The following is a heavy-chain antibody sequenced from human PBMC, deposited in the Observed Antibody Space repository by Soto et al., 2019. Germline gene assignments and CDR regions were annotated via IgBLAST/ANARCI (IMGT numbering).Heavy chain of an antibody. CDR1: GDSISSYY. V-gene: IGHV4-59*01. J-gene: IGHJ5*02. Sequence: QVQLQESGPRLVKPSETLSLTCTVSGDSISSYYWSWIRQPPGKGLEWIGYIYYSGSTNYNPSLKSRVTISVDPPKNQFSLKLTSVTAAYTAVYYCARGVATIGPWGQGTLVTVSS. CDR3: ARGVATIGP. CDR2: IYYSGST. D-gene: IGHD5-12*01.